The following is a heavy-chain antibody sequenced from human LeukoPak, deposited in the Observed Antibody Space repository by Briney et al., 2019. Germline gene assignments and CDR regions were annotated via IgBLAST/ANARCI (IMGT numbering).Heavy chain of an antibody. CDR1: GFTFSSYG. V-gene: IGHV3-33*01. J-gene: IGHJ6*02. D-gene: IGHD3-22*01. CDR3: ARTYYYDSSGSDGMDV. Sequence: GGSLRLSCAASGFTFSSYGMHWVRQAPGKGLEWVAVIWYDGSNKYYADSVKGRFTISRDNSKNALYLQMNSLRAEDTAVYYCARTYYYDSSGSDGMDVWGQGTTVTVSS. CDR2: IWYDGSNK.